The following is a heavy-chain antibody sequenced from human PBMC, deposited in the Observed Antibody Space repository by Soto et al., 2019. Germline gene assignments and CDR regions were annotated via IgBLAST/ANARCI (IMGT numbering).Heavy chain of an antibody. CDR3: ARGSHKLHSYDSSGFYHYVDY. Sequence: PSETLSLGCAVYGGSVSDYSWTWIRQPPGKGLEWIGEINDSGSTNYTPSLERRVTISRDTSKNRFSLKLSSVTAADTAVYYCARGSHKLHSYDSSGFYHYVDYWGQGSLVTVSS. J-gene: IGHJ4*02. CDR1: GGSVSDYS. CDR2: INDSGST. D-gene: IGHD3-22*01. V-gene: IGHV4-34*01.